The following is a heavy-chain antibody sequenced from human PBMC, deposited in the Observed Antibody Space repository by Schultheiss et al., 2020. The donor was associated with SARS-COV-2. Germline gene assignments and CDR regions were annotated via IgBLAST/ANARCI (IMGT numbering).Heavy chain of an antibody. CDR2: IRSKAYGGTT. J-gene: IGHJ4*02. Sequence: GGSLRLSCAASGFTFSGSAMHWVRQASGKGLEWVGRIRSKAYGGTTDYAAPVKGRFTISRDDSKNTLYLQMNSLKTEDTAVYYCTTSRWGGYYFDYWGQGTLVTVSS. CDR3: TTSRWGGYYFDY. CDR1: GFTFSGSA. D-gene: IGHD6-19*01. V-gene: IGHV3-15*01.